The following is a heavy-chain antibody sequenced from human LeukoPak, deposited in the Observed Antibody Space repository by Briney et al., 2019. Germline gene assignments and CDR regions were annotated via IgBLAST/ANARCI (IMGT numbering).Heavy chain of an antibody. V-gene: IGHV3-53*01. CDR2: TYSGGST. CDR3: ASPESLDY. CDR1: GFTVSSDY. J-gene: IGHJ4*02. Sequence: GASLRLSCAASGFTVSSDYMSCVRQPPGKGLEWVSVTYSGGSTYYADSVKGRFTISRDNSKNTLYLQMNSLRAEDTAVYYCASPESLDYWGQGTLVTVSS.